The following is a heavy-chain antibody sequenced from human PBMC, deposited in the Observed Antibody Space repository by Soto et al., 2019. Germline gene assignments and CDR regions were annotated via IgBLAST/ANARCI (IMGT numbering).Heavy chain of an antibody. D-gene: IGHD2-21*02. J-gene: IGHJ5*02. CDR3: ARQVFGPTEVTWFDP. CDR1: GGTFSSYA. V-gene: IGHV1-69*01. CDR2: IIPIFGTA. Sequence: QVQLVQSGAEVKKPGSSVKVSCKASGGTFSSYAISWVRQAPGQGLEWMGGIIPIFGTANYAQKFQGRVTITADESTSTADRELSSLRSEDTAVYYCARQVFGPTEVTWFDPWGQGTLVTVSS.